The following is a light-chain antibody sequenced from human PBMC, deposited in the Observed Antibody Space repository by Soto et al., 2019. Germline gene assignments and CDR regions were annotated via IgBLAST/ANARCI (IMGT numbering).Light chain of an antibody. CDR3: QQYNSYWT. CDR2: KAS. J-gene: IGKJ1*01. Sequence: DIQMTQSPSTLSASVGDRVTITCRASQSISSRLAWYQQKPGKAPKLLIYKASSLESGVPSRFSGSGSETEFILNISSLQHDDSATYYCQQYNSYWTFGQGTKVEIK. V-gene: IGKV1-5*03. CDR1: QSISSR.